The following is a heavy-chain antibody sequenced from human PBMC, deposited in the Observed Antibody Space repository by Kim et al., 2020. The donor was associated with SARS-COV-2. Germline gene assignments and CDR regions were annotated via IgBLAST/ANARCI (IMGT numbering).Heavy chain of an antibody. CDR3: ARLVDFLRRGSLYYFDY. CDR1: GGSISSSSYY. J-gene: IGHJ4*02. D-gene: IGHD3-9*01. CDR2: IYYSGST. Sequence: SETLSLTCTVSGGSISSSSYYWGWIRQPPGKGLEWIGSIYYSGSTYYNPSLKSRVTISVDTSKNQFSLKLSSVTAADTAVYYCARLVDFLRRGSLYYFDYWGQGTLVTVSS. V-gene: IGHV4-39*01.